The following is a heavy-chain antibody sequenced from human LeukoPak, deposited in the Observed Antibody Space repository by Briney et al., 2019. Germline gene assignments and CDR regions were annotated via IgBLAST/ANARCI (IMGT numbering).Heavy chain of an antibody. Sequence: SETLSLTCTVSGGSISSYYWSWFRQPPGKGLEWIGYIYYSGTTNYNPSLKSRVTISVDTSKNQFSLKLSSVTAADTAVYYCARGVYIAAAQYAYWGQGTLATVSS. V-gene: IGHV4-59*01. CDR3: ARGVYIAAAQYAY. CDR2: IYYSGTT. CDR1: GGSISSYY. D-gene: IGHD6-13*01. J-gene: IGHJ4*02.